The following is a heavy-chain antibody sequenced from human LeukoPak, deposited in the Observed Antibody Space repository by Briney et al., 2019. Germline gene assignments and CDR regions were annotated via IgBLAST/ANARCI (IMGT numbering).Heavy chain of an antibody. J-gene: IGHJ6*03. V-gene: IGHV3-7*01. CDR1: GFTFSSYW. CDR2: IRQDGSEK. D-gene: IGHD1-26*01. Sequence: GGSLRLSCAASGFTFSSYWMSWVRQAPGKGLEWVANIRQDGSEKYYVDSVKGRFTISRDNAKKSLYLQMNSLRAEDAAVYYSAGTVGATTEFFFYSTDVSGTGTPVTVS. CDR3: AGTVGATTEFFFYSTDV.